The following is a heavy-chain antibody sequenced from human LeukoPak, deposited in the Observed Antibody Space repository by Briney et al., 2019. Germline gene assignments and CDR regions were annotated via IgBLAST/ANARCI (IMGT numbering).Heavy chain of an antibody. J-gene: IGHJ4*02. CDR1: GYTFTSYG. CDR2: FDPEDGET. Sequence: ASVKVSCKASGYTFTSYGISWVRQAPGQGLEWMGGFDPEDGETIYAQKFQGRVTMTEDTSTDTAYMELSSLRSEDTAVYYCATVRLGELSLFSRGNYYFDYWGQGTLVTVSS. D-gene: IGHD3-16*02. V-gene: IGHV1-24*01. CDR3: ATVRLGELSLFSRGNYYFDY.